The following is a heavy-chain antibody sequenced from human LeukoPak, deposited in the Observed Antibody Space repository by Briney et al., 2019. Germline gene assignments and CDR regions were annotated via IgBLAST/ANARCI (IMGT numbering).Heavy chain of an antibody. Sequence: GGSLRLSCAASGFTFSSYGMHWVRQAPGKGLEWVAVIWFDGSNKYYADSVKGRFTISRDNSKNTLYLQMNSLRAEDTAVYYCAKNEEGLVGAKIDYWGQGTLVTVSS. CDR3: AKNEEGLVGAKIDY. J-gene: IGHJ4*02. CDR1: GFTFSSYG. D-gene: IGHD1-26*01. V-gene: IGHV3-30*02. CDR2: IWFDGSNK.